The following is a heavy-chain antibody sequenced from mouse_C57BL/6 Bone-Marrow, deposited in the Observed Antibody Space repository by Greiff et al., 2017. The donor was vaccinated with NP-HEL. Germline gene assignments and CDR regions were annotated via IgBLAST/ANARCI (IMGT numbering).Heavy chain of an antibody. V-gene: IGHV5-6*01. Sequence: EVHLVESGGDLVKPGGSLKLSCAASGFTFSSYGMSWVRQTPDKRLEWVATISSGGSYTYYPDSVKGRFTISRDNAKNTLYLQMSSLKSEDTARYYCARPSNWYFDVWGTGTTVTVSS. CDR1: GFTFSSYG. D-gene: IGHD5-1*01. CDR2: ISSGGSYT. CDR3: ARPSNWYFDV. J-gene: IGHJ1*03.